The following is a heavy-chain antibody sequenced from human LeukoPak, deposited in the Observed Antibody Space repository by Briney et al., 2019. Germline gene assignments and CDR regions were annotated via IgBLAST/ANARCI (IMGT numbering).Heavy chain of an antibody. V-gene: IGHV1-69*13. CDR1: GGTFSSYA. J-gene: IGHJ4*02. D-gene: IGHD6-13*01. CDR3: ARSGRGHSSSWPTRVYYFDY. CDR2: IIPIFGTA. Sequence: SVNVSCKASGGTFSSYAISWVRQAPGQGLEWMGVIIPIFGTANYAQNFQGRVTITADESTSTAYIELSSLRSEDTAVYYCARSGRGHSSSWPTRVYYFDYWGQGTLVTVSS.